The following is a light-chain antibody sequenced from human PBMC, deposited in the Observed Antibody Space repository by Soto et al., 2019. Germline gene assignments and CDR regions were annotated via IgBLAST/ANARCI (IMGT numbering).Light chain of an antibody. CDR1: SSDVGGYNY. CDR3: SSYTSSSTHNYV. Sequence: QSALTQPASVSGSPGQSITISCTGTSSDVGGYNYVSWYQQHPGKAPKLMIYEVSNRPSGVSNRFSGSKSGNTASLTISGLQAEDEADYYCSSYTSSSTHNYVLXTGTKVTVL. CDR2: EVS. J-gene: IGLJ1*01. V-gene: IGLV2-14*01.